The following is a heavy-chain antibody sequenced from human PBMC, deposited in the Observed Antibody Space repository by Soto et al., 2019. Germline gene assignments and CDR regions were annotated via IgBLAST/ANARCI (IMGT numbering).Heavy chain of an antibody. CDR3: ARLRGYCLRPGCSGHYAMDV. CDR2: IYYSGTT. D-gene: IGHD2-15*01. Sequence: SETLSLTCTVSNDSIGSSTTYTWGWIRQPPGKGLEWIGNIYYSGTTYYNPSLKSRVSMSVDTSKNQFSLKVSSVTAADTAVYYCARLRGYCLRPGCSGHYAMDVWGQGNTVT. CDR1: NDSIGSSTTYT. V-gene: IGHV4-39*01. J-gene: IGHJ6*02.